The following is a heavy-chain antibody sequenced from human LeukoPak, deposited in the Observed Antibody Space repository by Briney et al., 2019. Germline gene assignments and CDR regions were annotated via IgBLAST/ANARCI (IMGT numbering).Heavy chain of an antibody. CDR1: GFTSSSNA. CDR2: IAYDGSSM. D-gene: IGHD2-2*01. J-gene: IGHJ4*02. V-gene: IGHV3-30-3*01. CDR3: ARDTGGVPAAQYYFDC. Sequence: PGRSLRLSCAASGFTSSSNALHWVRQAPGKGLEWVAVIAYDGSSMYYADSVKGRFSISRDNSKNTLYLQMNSLRAEDTAVYYCARDTGGVPAAQYYFDCWGQGTLVTVSS.